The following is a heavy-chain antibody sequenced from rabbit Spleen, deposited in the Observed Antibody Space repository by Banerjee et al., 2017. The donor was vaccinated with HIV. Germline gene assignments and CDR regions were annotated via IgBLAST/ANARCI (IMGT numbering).Heavy chain of an antibody. CDR3: ARDGAGGSYFAL. CDR1: GFTLSSYY. D-gene: IGHD8-1*01. J-gene: IGHJ4*01. Sequence: HLKESGGGLVQPGGSLKLSCKASGFTLSSYYMNWVRQAPGKGLEWIGYIDPVFGITYYASWVNGRFSISRENAQNTVFLQMTSLTAADTATYLCARDGAGGSYFALWGPGTLVTVS. V-gene: IGHV1S7*01. CDR2: IDPVFGIT.